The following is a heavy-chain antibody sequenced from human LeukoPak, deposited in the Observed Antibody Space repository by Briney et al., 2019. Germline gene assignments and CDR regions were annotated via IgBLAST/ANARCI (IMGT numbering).Heavy chain of an antibody. V-gene: IGHV3-30*18. CDR1: GFTFSSYG. Sequence: GGSLRLYCAASGFTFSSYGMHWVRQAPGKGLEWVAVISYDGSNKYYADSVKGRFTISRDNSKNTLYLQMNSLRAEDTAVYYCAKLHGYSYGYVFDYWGQGTLVTVSS. J-gene: IGHJ4*02. CDR3: AKLHGYSYGYVFDY. D-gene: IGHD5-18*01. CDR2: ISYDGSNK.